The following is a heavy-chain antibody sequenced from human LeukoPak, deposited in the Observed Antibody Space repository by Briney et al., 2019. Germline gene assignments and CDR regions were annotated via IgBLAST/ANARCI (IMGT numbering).Heavy chain of an antibody. Sequence: GGSLRLSCAASGFTFSSYAMSWVRQAPGKGLEWVSAISGSGGSTYYADSVKGRFTISRDNSKNTLYLHMNSLRAEDTAVYYCAKDTPPNYYYGSGTDLFDYWGQGTLVTVSS. CDR3: AKDTPPNYYYGSGTDLFDY. V-gene: IGHV3-23*01. D-gene: IGHD3-10*01. J-gene: IGHJ4*02. CDR1: GFTFSSYA. CDR2: ISGSGGST.